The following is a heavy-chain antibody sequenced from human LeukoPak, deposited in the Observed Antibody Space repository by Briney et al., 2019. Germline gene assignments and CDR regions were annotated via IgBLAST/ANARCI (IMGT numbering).Heavy chain of an antibody. D-gene: IGHD3-10*01. CDR3: ARSYYGSGSPMNYYMDV. CDR1: GGSISSYY. J-gene: IGHJ6*03. CDR2: IYYSGST. Sequence: SETLSLTCTVSGGSISSYYWSWIRQPPGKGLEWIGYIYYSGSTNYNPSLKSRVTISVDTSKNQFSLKLSFVTAADTAVYYCARSYYGSGSPMNYYMDVWGKGTTVTVSS. V-gene: IGHV4-59*01.